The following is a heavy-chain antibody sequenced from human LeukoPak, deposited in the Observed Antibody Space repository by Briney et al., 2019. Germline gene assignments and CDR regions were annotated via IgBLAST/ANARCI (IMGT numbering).Heavy chain of an antibody. CDR3: ARDLTTVVGKPSYFDY. CDR2: ITSSSSYM. J-gene: IGHJ4*02. CDR1: GFTFSRFW. V-gene: IGHV3-21*01. Sequence: PGGSLRLSCAASGFTFSRFWMNWVRQAPGRGLEWVSSITSSSSYMFYADSVKGRFTISRDNAKNSLYLQMNSLRADDTAVYYCARDLTTVVGKPSYFDYWGQGTLVTVSS. D-gene: IGHD6-19*01.